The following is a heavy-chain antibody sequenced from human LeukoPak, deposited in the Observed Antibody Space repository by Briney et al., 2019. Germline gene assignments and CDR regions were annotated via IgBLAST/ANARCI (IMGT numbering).Heavy chain of an antibody. Sequence: GGSLRLSCAASGFTFSSYWMSWVRQAPGKGLEGVAHIKKDGSEKYYVDSVKGRFTISRDNAKTSLYLQMNSLRAEDTAVYYCARDLSGVPGYTYGRGLDYWGQGTLVTVSS. CDR3: ARDLSGVPGYTYGRGLDY. CDR1: GFTFSSYW. J-gene: IGHJ4*02. CDR2: IKKDGSEK. V-gene: IGHV3-7*01. D-gene: IGHD5-18*01.